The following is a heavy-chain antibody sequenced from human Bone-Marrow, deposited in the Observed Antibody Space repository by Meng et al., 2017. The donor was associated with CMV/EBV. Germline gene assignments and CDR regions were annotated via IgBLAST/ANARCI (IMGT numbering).Heavy chain of an antibody. Sequence: GGCPRLSCAGSGFTFSSYEMNWVRQAPGKGLEWVSHISSSGSFVYYADSVKGRFPTSRDDAKNSLYLQMSSLRAEDTAVYYCARWWWSRVRWGQGTLVTVSS. J-gene: IGHJ4*02. CDR2: ISSSGSFV. V-gene: IGHV3-48*03. CDR3: ARWWWSRVR. D-gene: IGHD2-15*01. CDR1: GFTFSSYE.